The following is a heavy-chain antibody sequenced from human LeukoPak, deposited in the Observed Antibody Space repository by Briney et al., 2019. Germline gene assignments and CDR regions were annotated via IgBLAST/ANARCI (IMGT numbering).Heavy chain of an antibody. V-gene: IGHV5-10-1*01. Sequence: GESLKISCKGSGYTFTNYWINWVRQMPGKGLEWMGRIDPGDSYTNYSPSFQGHVTISADKSISTAYLQWTSLKASATAMYYCARRGDLYYYYGMDVWGQGTTVTVSS. CDR3: ARRGDLYYYYGMDV. D-gene: IGHD6-25*01. CDR2: IDPGDSYT. J-gene: IGHJ6*02. CDR1: GYTFTNYW.